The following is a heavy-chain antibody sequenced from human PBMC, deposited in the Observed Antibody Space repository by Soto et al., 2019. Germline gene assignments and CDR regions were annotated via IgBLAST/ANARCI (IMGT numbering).Heavy chain of an antibody. J-gene: IGHJ4*02. CDR2: IYYSGTT. CDR3: ASLSRYCSGGSCYSSLAY. CDR1: GGSISGSSHF. Sequence: SETLALSCTVSGGSISGSSHFWGWIRQPPGKGLEWIGSIYYSGTTYYNPSLKGRVTISVDTSKNQFSLKLSSVTAADTAVYYCASLSRYCSGGSCYSSLAYWGQGALVT. D-gene: IGHD2-15*01. V-gene: IGHV4-39*01.